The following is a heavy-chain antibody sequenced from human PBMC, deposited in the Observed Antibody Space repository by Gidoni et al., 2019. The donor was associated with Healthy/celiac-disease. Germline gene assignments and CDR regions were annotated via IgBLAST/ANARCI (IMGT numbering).Heavy chain of an antibody. CDR3: ARHRGSGSPHASGY. CDR1: GFTFSSYS. V-gene: IGHV3-48*02. CDR2: ISGSSSTI. Sequence: EVQLVESGGGLVQPGGSLRLSCAASGFTFSSYSMNWVRQAPGQGLEWVSYISGSSSTIYYADSVKGRFTISRDNAKNSLYLQINSLRDEDTAVYYCARHRGSGSPHASGYWGQGTLVTVSS. D-gene: IGHD3-10*01. J-gene: IGHJ4*02.